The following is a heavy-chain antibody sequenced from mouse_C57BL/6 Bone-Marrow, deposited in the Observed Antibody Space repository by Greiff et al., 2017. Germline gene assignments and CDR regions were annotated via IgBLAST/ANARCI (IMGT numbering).Heavy chain of an antibody. CDR1: GYTFTDYY. CDR3: AREGYDGYYYAMDY. Sequence: VQLQQSGAELVKPGASVKISCKASGYTFTDYYLNWVKQRPGQGLEWIGKIGPGSGSTYYNEKFKGKATLTADKSSSTAYMQLSSLTSEDSAVYFCAREGYDGYYYAMDYWGQGTSVTVSS. CDR2: IGPGSGST. V-gene: IGHV1-77*01. J-gene: IGHJ4*01. D-gene: IGHD2-3*01.